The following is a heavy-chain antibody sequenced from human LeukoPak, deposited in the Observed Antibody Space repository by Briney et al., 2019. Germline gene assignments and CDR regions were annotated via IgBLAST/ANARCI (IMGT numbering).Heavy chain of an antibody. V-gene: IGHV3-23*01. J-gene: IGHJ4*02. Sequence: GGSLRLSCAASGFTFSSHAMSWVRQAPGNGLEWVSAIGDDVVSTYYAESVKGRFTISRDNSKNTLYLQMNSLRAEDTATYYCARDLSLYCSGGSCYSFNYWGQGTLVTVSS. CDR2: IGDDVVST. CDR1: GFTFSSHA. D-gene: IGHD2-15*01. CDR3: ARDLSLYCSGGSCYSFNY.